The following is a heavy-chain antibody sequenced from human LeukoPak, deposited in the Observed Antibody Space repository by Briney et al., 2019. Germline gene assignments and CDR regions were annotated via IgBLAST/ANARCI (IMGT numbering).Heavy chain of an antibody. CDR3: ARGRGSKVLLWFGDRYYFDY. J-gene: IGHJ4*02. Sequence: SETLSLTCAVYGGSFSGYYWSWIRQPPGKGLEWIGEINHSGSTNYNPSLKSRVTISVDTSKNQFSLKLSSVTAADTAVYYCARGRGSKVLLWFGDRYYFDYWGQETLVTVSS. D-gene: IGHD3-10*01. CDR2: INHSGST. CDR1: GGSFSGYY. V-gene: IGHV4-34*01.